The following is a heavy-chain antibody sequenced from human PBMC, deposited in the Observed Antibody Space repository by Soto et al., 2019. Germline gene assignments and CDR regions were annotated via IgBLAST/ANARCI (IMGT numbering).Heavy chain of an antibody. V-gene: IGHV4-39*01. D-gene: IGHD1-1*01. CDR3: ATGTRPSWFDP. J-gene: IGHJ5*02. CDR1: GGSISSISYY. Sequence: SEPLSLNCAVSGGSISSISYYWVWIRQPPGKGLEWIGSIYYSGSTYYNPSLKSRVTISVDTSKNQFSLKLSSVTAADTAVYYCATGTRPSWFDPWGQGTLVTVSS. CDR2: IYYSGST.